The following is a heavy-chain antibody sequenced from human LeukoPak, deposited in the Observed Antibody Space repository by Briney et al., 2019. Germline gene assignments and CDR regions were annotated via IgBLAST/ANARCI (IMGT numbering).Heavy chain of an antibody. CDR2: ISWTSDTI. Sequence: GGSLRLSWAASGFTFDDYAMYWVRLAPGKGLEWVSGISWTSDTIGYADSVKGRFTISRDNAKNSLYLQMNSLRAEDTALYYCAKCRYHYDSHDAFDIWGQGTMVTVSS. CDR1: GFTFDDYA. J-gene: IGHJ3*02. CDR3: AKCRYHYDSHDAFDI. V-gene: IGHV3-9*01. D-gene: IGHD3-22*01.